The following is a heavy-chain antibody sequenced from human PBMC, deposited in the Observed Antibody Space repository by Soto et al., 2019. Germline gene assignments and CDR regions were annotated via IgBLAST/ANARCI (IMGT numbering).Heavy chain of an antibody. CDR3: ARAPIVATILNYFDY. V-gene: IGHV1-69*02. CDR2: IIPILGIA. Sequence: QVQLVQSGAEVKKPGSSVKVSCKASGGTFSSYTISWVRQAPGQGLEWMGRIIPILGIANYAQKFQGRVTITADKSTSTAYMELSSLRSEDTAVYYCARAPIVATILNYFDYWGQGTLVTVSS. D-gene: IGHD5-12*01. CDR1: GGTFSSYT. J-gene: IGHJ4*02.